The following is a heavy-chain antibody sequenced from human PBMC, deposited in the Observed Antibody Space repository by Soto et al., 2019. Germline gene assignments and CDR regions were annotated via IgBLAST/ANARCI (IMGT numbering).Heavy chain of an antibody. Sequence: GGSLRLSCAASGFTFSGAAIHWVRQASGKGLEWVDRVRSRAKNYATGYGESVKGRFIISRDESKNMAYLQMSSLTAEDTAVYYCTRWETGMPQFDYWGQGTPVTISS. J-gene: IGHJ4*02. CDR2: VRSRAKNYAT. D-gene: IGHD1-26*01. CDR1: GFTFSGAA. CDR3: TRWETGMPQFDY. V-gene: IGHV3-73*01.